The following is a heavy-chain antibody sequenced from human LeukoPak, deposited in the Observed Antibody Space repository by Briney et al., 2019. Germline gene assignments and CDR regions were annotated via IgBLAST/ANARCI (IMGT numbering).Heavy chain of an antibody. V-gene: IGHV3-15*01. CDR2: INYKTDGGTT. Sequence: GGSLRLSCAASGFTFSNAWMSWVRQAPGKGLEWVGRINYKTDGGTTDYAAPVKGRFTISRDDSKNTLYLQMNSLKIEDTAVYYCATSLHYYDNSGYYYWGQGTLVTVSS. CDR1: GFTFSNAW. D-gene: IGHD3-22*01. CDR3: ATSLHYYDNSGYYY. J-gene: IGHJ4*02.